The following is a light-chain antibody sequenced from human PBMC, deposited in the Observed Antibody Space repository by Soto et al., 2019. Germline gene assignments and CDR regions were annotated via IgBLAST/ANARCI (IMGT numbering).Light chain of an antibody. J-gene: IGKJ2*01. CDR2: TLS. Sequence: DIVMTQSSLSWPVTPGEAASISCRSSQSLFSNEDGNTYLDWYLQKPGQSPQLLIYTLSYRASGIPDRVSGSGSDTEFTLKISRVEAEDVGVYYCMQRIKFPYTFGQGTKLEI. CDR1: QSLFSNEDGNTY. CDR3: MQRIKFPYT. V-gene: IGKV2-40*01.